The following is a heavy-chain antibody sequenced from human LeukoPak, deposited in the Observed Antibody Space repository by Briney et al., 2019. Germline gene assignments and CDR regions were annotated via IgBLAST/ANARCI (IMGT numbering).Heavy chain of an antibody. CDR1: GGSISSYY. J-gene: IGHJ5*02. CDR3: ARGGYYGSGSPYNWFDP. CDR2: IHYTGST. D-gene: IGHD3-10*01. V-gene: IGHV4-59*01. Sequence: SSETLSLTCTVSGGSISSYYWSWIRQSPGKGLECIGYIHYTGSTNYNPSLKSRVTISVETSKNQFSLKLKSVTAADTAVYYCARGGYYGSGSPYNWFDPWGQGTLVTVSS.